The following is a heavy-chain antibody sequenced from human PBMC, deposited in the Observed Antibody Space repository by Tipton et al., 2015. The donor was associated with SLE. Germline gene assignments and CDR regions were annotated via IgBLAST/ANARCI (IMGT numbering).Heavy chain of an antibody. V-gene: IGHV4-59*01. CDR3: ARDNGLLGLDY. J-gene: IGHJ4*02. CDR1: GGSISSYY. CDR2: IYYSGST. D-gene: IGHD3-16*01. Sequence: LRLSCTVSGGSISSYYWSWIRQPPGKGLEWIGYIYYSGSTNYNPSLKSRVTISVDTSKNQFSLKLSSVTAADTAVYYCARDNGLLGLDYWGQGTLVTVSS.